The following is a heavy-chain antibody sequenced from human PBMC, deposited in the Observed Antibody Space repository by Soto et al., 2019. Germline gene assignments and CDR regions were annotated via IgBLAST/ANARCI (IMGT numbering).Heavy chain of an antibody. CDR3: TSLTI. CDR1: GFTFTDAW. V-gene: IGHV3-15*01. Sequence: GGSLRLSCAASGFTFTDAWMNWVRQAPGKGLEWVGRVKSGTDGGTTDLAALVKDRFTISRDDSTKMLCLQMNSLKTEDTAVYYCTSLTIWGQGTLVTVSS. J-gene: IGHJ4*02. D-gene: IGHD3-3*01. CDR2: VKSGTDGGTT.